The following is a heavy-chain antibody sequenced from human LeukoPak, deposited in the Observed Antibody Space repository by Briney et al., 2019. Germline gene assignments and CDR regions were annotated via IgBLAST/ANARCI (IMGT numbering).Heavy chain of an antibody. CDR2: ITPIFGTA. J-gene: IGHJ4*02. Sequence: SVKVSCKASGGTFSRFTISWVRQAPGQGFEWMGGITPIFGTANFAQKFQGRVSITADESTSTAFTELSSLRSEDTAVYYCAREWGLESSGYYYAYWGQGTLVTVSS. V-gene: IGHV1-69*13. CDR3: AREWGLESSGYYYAY. D-gene: IGHD3-22*01. CDR1: GGTFSRFT.